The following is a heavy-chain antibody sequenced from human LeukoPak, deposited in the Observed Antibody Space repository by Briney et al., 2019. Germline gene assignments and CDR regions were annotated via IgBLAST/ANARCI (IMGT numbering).Heavy chain of an antibody. Sequence: VSVKVSCKASGYTFTGYYMHWVRQAPGQGLEWMGWINPNSGGTNYAQKFQGWVTMTRDTSISTAYMELSRLRSDDTAVYYCARTDYDILTGYPYGMDVWGQGTTVTVSS. V-gene: IGHV1-2*04. D-gene: IGHD3-9*01. CDR3: ARTDYDILTGYPYGMDV. J-gene: IGHJ6*02. CDR1: GYTFTGYY. CDR2: INPNSGGT.